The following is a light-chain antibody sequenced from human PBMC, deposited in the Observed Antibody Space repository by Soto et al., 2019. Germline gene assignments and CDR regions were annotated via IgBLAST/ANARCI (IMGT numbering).Light chain of an antibody. CDR3: QQYDTSPIT. V-gene: IGKV3-20*01. Sequence: EVVLTQSPGTLSLSAGERATLSCRASQSVSSNYLAWYQQKPGQSPRLLIYGASNRASGISDRFSGSGSGTDFTLTIYRLEPEDFAVYYCQQYDTSPITFGQGTRLEIK. CDR2: GAS. J-gene: IGKJ5*01. CDR1: QSVSSNY.